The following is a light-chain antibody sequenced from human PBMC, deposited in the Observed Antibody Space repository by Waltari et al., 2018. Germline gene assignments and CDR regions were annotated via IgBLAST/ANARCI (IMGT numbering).Light chain of an antibody. V-gene: IGLV3-21*01. CDR2: YDS. Sequence: SYVLTQPPSVSVAPGKTARITCGGSNIGSRNVNGYQQKPGQAPVLVIYYDSDRPSGIPERFSGSNSGNTATLTISRVEAGDEADYYCQVWESYGDHLVVFGGGTNLTVV. CDR3: QVWESYGDHLVV. J-gene: IGLJ2*01. CDR1: NIGSRN.